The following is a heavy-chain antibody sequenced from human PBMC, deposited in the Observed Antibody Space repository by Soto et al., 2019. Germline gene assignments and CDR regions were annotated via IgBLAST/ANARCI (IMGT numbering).Heavy chain of an antibody. V-gene: IGHV4-34*01. CDR2: IYPGGST. CDR1: GGSVSGYY. CDR3: AIPSSSWSSYYNGLDV. D-gene: IGHD6-13*01. Sequence: SETLSLTCAVSGGSVSGYYWSWIRQPPGKGLEWIGEIYPGGSTNYNLSLKSRVTISVDTSKNQFSLKLASVTAADTAVYYCAIPSSSWSSYYNGLDVWGQGTTVTVSS. J-gene: IGHJ6*02.